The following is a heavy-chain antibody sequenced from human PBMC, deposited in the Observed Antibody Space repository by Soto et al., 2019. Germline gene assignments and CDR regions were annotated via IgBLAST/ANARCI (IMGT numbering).Heavy chain of an antibody. Sequence: GGSLRLSCVVSVFPFGANAMSWVRQAPGKGLEWVSGLSNTGRRTSYADSVKGRFNISRDDSENTVYLQMNSLRVEDTAVYYCATEMGATQGPFDNWGQGTLVTVSS. J-gene: IGHJ4*02. V-gene: IGHV3-23*01. CDR1: VFPFGANA. CDR3: ATEMGATQGPFDN. CDR2: LSNTGRRT. D-gene: IGHD1-26*01.